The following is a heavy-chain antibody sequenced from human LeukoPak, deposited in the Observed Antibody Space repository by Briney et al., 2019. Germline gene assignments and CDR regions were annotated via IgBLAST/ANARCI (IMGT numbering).Heavy chain of an antibody. CDR2: IIPIFGTA. V-gene: IGHV1-69*13. J-gene: IGHJ6*03. Sequence: SVKVSCKASGGTLSSYAISWVRQAPGQGLEWMGGIIPIFGTANYAQKFQGRVTITADESTSTAYMELRSLRSEDTAVYYCARAPLILEWLSYYYYYMDVWGKGTTVTVSS. D-gene: IGHD3-3*01. CDR1: GGTLSSYA. CDR3: ARAPLILEWLSYYYYYMDV.